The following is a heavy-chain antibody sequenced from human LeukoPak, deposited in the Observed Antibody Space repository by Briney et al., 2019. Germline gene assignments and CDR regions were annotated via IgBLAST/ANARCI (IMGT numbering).Heavy chain of an antibody. Sequence: GGSLRLSCAASGFTFDDYGMSWVRHAPGKGLEWVSGINWNGGSTGYADSVKGRFTISRDNAKNSLYLKMMRVRATAADFCANAAYPRCRDPSDYWGQGTLVTVSS. CDR3: AAYPRCRDPSDY. J-gene: IGHJ4*02. CDR1: GFTFDDYG. V-gene: IGHV3-20*04. CDR2: INWNGGST. D-gene: IGHD2-8*01.